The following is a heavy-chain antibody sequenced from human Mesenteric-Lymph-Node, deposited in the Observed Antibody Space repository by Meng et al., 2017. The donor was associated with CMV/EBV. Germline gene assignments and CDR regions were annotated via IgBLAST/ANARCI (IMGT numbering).Heavy chain of an antibody. D-gene: IGHD6-6*01. J-gene: IGHJ4*02. CDR1: GGSISSDDYY. Sequence: SETLSLTCTVSGGSISSDDYYWSWIRQPPGKGLEWIGYIYYSGSTYYNPSLKSRVTISIDTSKNQFSLKLSSVTAADTAVYYCARYSSSGVDYWGQGTLVTVSS. CDR3: ARYSSSGVDY. V-gene: IGHV4-30-4*08. CDR2: IYYSGST.